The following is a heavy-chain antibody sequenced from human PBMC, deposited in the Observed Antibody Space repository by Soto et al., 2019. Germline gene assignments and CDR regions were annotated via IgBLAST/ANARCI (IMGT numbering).Heavy chain of an antibody. CDR2: ISSSSSHV. CDR3: ARGYDDYIAYSYYYMAA. Sequence: EVQLVESGGGPVKPGGSLRLSCAASGFSFSTYSMNWVRQAPGKGLEWVSSISSSSSHVFYADAVKGRFTISRDNTNNSLFMQKNYLRAEDTGVYYCARGYDDYIAYSYYYMAAWGKGPTVTVSS. J-gene: IGHJ6*03. V-gene: IGHV3-21*04. D-gene: IGHD4-17*01. CDR1: GFSFSTYS.